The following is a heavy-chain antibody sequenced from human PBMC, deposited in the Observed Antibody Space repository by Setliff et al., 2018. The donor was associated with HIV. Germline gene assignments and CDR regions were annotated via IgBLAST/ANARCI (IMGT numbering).Heavy chain of an antibody. Sequence: SETLSLTCSVSGASISTTNYYWAWVRQPPGKGLEWIGNIYYRGSTYYDLSLKSRGSISADTSKNQLSLKVNSVTVADTAVYYCARLSSGWYNWLDPWGQGTLVTVSS. J-gene: IGHJ5*02. D-gene: IGHD6-19*01. CDR2: IYYRGST. CDR1: GASISTTNYY. CDR3: ARLSSGWYNWLDP. V-gene: IGHV4-39*07.